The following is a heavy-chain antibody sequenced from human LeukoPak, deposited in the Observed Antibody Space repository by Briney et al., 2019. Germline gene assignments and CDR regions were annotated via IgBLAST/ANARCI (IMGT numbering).Heavy chain of an antibody. Sequence: SGALSLTCTVSGGSISSYFWSWIRQPPGKGLEWMGDIYYSGSTNYNPSLKSRVTISVDTSKNQFSLKLSSVTPTDTAVYYCARGDRKCYYRSGATAWAFDIWGQGTMVTVSS. D-gene: IGHD3-22*01. CDR2: IYYSGST. V-gene: IGHV4-59*01. CDR1: GGSISSYF. J-gene: IGHJ3*02. CDR3: ARGDRKCYYRSGATAWAFDI.